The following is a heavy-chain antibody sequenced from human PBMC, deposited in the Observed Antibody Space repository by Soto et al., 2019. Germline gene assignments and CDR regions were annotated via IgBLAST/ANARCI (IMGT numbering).Heavy chain of an antibody. CDR2: VYHSGSN. CDR1: GGSISSGGYS. CDR3: ARGEGVPGQL. J-gene: IGHJ4*02. Sequence: QLQLQESGSGLVKPSQTLSLTCAVSGGSISSGGYSWSWIRQPPGKGLEWIGYVYHSGSNNYNPAPERGVTISVDRTNNQFSPKERSVTSAETAVVYCARGEGVPGQLWGEGTLGTVSA. D-gene: IGHD3-16*01. V-gene: IGHV4-30-2*01.